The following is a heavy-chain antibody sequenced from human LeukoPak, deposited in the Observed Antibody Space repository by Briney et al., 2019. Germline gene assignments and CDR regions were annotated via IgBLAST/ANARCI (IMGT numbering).Heavy chain of an antibody. Sequence: GGSLRLSCAASGFTFDDYAMHWVRQAPGKGLEWVSGISWNSGSIGYADSVKGRFTISRDNAKNSLYLQMNSLRAEDTALYYCARDIYSSSWYERYSSGPAGYWGQGTLVTVSS. CDR3: ARDIYSSSWYERYSSGPAGY. CDR2: ISWNSGSI. J-gene: IGHJ4*02. D-gene: IGHD6-13*01. CDR1: GFTFDDYA. V-gene: IGHV3-9*01.